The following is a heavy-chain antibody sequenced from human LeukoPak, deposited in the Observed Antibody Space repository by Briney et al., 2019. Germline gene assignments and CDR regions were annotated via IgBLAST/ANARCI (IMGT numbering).Heavy chain of an antibody. J-gene: IGHJ6*02. Sequence: GGSLRLSCAASGFTFSSFDMHWVRQAPGKGLEWVAVIWYDASNKYYADSVKGRFTISRDNSKNTLYLQMNSLGAEDTAVYYCAKDLFDMLATIVYYYYAMDVWGQGTTVTVSS. CDR3: AKDLFDMLATIVYYYYAMDV. V-gene: IGHV3-30*02. CDR2: IWYDASNK. CDR1: GFTFSSFD. D-gene: IGHD5-12*01.